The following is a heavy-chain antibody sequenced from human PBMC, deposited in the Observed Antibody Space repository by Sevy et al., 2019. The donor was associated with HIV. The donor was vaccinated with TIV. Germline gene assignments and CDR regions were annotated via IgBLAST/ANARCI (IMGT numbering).Heavy chain of an antibody. Sequence: GGSLRLSCAASGFMFSNYAMNWVRQAPGKGPEWVAGISGTGGSGDKTNYADSVKGRFTISRDDSKNSLYLQLNSLRAEDTAIYYCARKYDSSGYFDYWGQGTLVTVSS. V-gene: IGHV3-23*01. CDR2: ISGTGGSGDKT. J-gene: IGHJ4*02. D-gene: IGHD3-22*01. CDR3: ARKYDSSGYFDY. CDR1: GFMFSNYA.